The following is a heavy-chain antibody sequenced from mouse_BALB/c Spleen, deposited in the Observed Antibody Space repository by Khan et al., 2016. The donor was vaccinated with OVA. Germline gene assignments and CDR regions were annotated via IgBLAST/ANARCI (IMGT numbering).Heavy chain of an antibody. Sequence: VQLKQSGTVLARPGASVKMSCTASGYCFTSYWMHWVKQRPGQGLEWIGAIYPGISDTRYNQNFKGKAKLTAVTSASTAYMEFSSLTNEDSADYYCTRSYDSYYFDYWGQGTTLTVSS. V-gene: IGHV1-5*01. CDR1: GYCFTSYW. D-gene: IGHD2-4*01. CDR3: TRSYDSYYFDY. CDR2: IYPGISDT. J-gene: IGHJ2*01.